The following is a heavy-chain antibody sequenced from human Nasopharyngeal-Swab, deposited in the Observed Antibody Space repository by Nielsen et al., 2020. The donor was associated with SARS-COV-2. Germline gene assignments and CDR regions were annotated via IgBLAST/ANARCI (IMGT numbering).Heavy chain of an antibody. CDR3: AKKNHYDFWAQYVMDV. V-gene: IGHV3-23*01. Sequence: GESLKISCADSGFTFSNYAMSWVRQAPGKGLEWVSGISGSGSSTYYAGSVKGRFTISRDNSKNTLYLQMNSLRAEDTAVYYCAKKNHYDFWAQYVMDVWGQGTTVTVSS. CDR2: ISGSGSST. D-gene: IGHD3-3*01. J-gene: IGHJ6*02. CDR1: GFTFSNYA.